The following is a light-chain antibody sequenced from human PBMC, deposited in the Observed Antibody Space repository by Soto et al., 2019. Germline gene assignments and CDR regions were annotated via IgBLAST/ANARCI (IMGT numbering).Light chain of an antibody. CDR3: QQRNMWPPIT. Sequence: EIVLMHSPGTLSLSRWEIATLSCRASQTLRRTYIAWYQQKPGQAPRVLIYGASSRATGIPDRFSGSGSGTDFTLTISRLEPEDFAVYYCQQRNMWPPITIGQGTRLEIK. CDR1: QTLRRTY. V-gene: IGKV3D-20*02. J-gene: IGKJ5*01. CDR2: GAS.